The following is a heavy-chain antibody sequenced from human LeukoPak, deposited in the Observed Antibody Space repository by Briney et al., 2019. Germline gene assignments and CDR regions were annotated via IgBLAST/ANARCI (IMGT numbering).Heavy chain of an antibody. CDR2: INHSGST. CDR3: ASKRGYSGYGNY. J-gene: IGHJ4*02. V-gene: IGHV4-34*01. D-gene: IGHD5-12*01. Sequence: SETLSLTCAVYGGSFSGYYWSWIRQPPGKGLEWIGEINHSGSTNYNPSLKSRVTISVDTSKNQFSLKLSSVTAADTAVYYCASKRGYSGYGNYWGQGTLVTVSS. CDR1: GGSFSGYY.